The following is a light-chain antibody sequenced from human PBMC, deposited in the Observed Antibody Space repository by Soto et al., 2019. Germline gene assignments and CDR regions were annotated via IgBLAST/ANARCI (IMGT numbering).Light chain of an antibody. Sequence: QSVLTQPPSASGTPGQTVTISCSGSSSNIETNTVTWYQQLPGTAPKLLIYSDDQRPSGVPDRFSGSKSGTSASLAISGLQSEDEADYYCSAWDDSLNGGGLFGGGTKLTV. CDR2: SDD. CDR3: SAWDDSLNGGGL. V-gene: IGLV1-44*01. J-gene: IGLJ3*02. CDR1: SSNIETNT.